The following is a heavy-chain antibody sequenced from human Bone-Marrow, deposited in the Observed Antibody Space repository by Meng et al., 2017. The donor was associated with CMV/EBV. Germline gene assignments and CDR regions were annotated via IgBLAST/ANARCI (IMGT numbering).Heavy chain of an antibody. CDR3: ARRGLRFLEWSFDY. V-gene: IGHV1-69*05. J-gene: IGHJ4*02. Sequence: SVKVSCKASGYTFTGYYMHWVRQAPGQGLEWMGGIIPIFGTANYAQKFQGRVTITTDESTSTAYMELSSLRSEDTAVYYCARRGLRFLEWSFDYWGQGTLVTVSS. CDR1: GYTFTGYY. D-gene: IGHD3-3*01. CDR2: IIPIFGTA.